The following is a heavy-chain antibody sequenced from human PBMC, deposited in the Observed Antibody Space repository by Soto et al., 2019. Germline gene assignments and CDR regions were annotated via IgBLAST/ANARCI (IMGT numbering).Heavy chain of an antibody. Sequence: PSETLSLTCTVSRDSVSSSSYTWGWIRQPPGKGPEWIGNIYSSGSTYYNPSLNSRVTISVDRSKNQFSLKLSSVTAADTAVYYCARGVTTVTTFDYWGRGTLVTVSS. D-gene: IGHD4-17*01. V-gene: IGHV4-39*07. CDR3: ARGVTTVTTFDY. CDR2: IYSSGST. CDR1: RDSVSSSSYT. J-gene: IGHJ4*02.